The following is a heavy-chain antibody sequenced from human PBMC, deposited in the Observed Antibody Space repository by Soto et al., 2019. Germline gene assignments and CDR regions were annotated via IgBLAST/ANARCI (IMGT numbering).Heavy chain of an antibody. CDR1: GFTFSNYA. J-gene: IGHJ4*02. CDR2: ISGSGTST. Sequence: ELQLLESGGGLVQPGGSLRLSCAASGFTFSNYAVSWVRQAPGKGLEWVSAISGSGTSTYYADSVKGRFTISRDNSKNTLYLQMNSLRAEDTAIYYCEYGPFYWGQGTLVTVSS. D-gene: IGHD3-10*01. CDR3: EYGPFY. V-gene: IGHV3-23*01.